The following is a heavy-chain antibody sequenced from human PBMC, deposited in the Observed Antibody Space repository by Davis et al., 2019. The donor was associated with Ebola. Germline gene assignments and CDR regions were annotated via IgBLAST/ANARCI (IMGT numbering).Heavy chain of an antibody. CDR1: GYTFTGYY. J-gene: IGHJ5*02. V-gene: IGHV1-2*06. CDR3: ARDLRDSRSDWFDP. D-gene: IGHD6-6*01. Sequence: ASVKVSCKASGYTFTGYYMHWVRQAPGQGLEWMGRINPNSGGTNYAQKFQGRVTMTRDTSISTAYMELSRLRSDDTAVYYCARDLRDSRSDWFDPWGQGTLVTVSS. CDR2: INPNSGGT.